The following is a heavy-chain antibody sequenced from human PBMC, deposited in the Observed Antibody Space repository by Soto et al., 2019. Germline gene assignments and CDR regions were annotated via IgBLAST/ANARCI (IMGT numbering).Heavy chain of an antibody. V-gene: IGHV1-2*02. CDR1: GYTFTGYY. CDR3: ARDFIWFGELSHYYYYYGMDV. D-gene: IGHD3-10*01. Sequence: GASVQVSFQASGYTFTGYYMHWVRQAPGQGLEWMGWINPNSGGTNYAQKFQGRVTMTRDTSISTAYMELSRLRSDDTAVYYCARDFIWFGELSHYYYYYGMDVWGQGTTVTVSS. CDR2: INPNSGGT. J-gene: IGHJ6*02.